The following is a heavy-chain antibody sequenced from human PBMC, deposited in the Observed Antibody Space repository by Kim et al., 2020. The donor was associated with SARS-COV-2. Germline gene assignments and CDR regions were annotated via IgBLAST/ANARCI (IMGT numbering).Heavy chain of an antibody. J-gene: IGHJ4*02. Sequence: YSQKFQGRVTITRDTSASTAYMELSSLRSEDTAVYYCATEGRRGGFDYWGQGTLVTVSS. CDR3: ATEGRRGGFDY. V-gene: IGHV1-3*01. D-gene: IGHD3-10*01.